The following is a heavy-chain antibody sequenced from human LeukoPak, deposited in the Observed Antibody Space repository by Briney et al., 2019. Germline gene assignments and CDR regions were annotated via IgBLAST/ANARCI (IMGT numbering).Heavy chain of an antibody. Sequence: PSETLSLTCTVSGGSFSSHYWSWIRQPPGKGLEWIGYIYHSGSTNYNPSLKSRVTVSEDTSKNQFSLKLSSVTAADTAVYYCARSAYSSPTYYFDYWGQGTLVTVSS. CDR2: IYHSGST. J-gene: IGHJ4*02. V-gene: IGHV4-59*11. CDR1: GGSFSSHY. D-gene: IGHD5-18*01. CDR3: ARSAYSSPTYYFDY.